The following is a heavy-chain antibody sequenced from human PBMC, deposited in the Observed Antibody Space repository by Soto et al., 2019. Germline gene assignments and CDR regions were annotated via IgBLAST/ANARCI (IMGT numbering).Heavy chain of an antibody. V-gene: IGHV4-59*08. Sequence: SETLSLTCTVSGGSISSYYWSWIRQPPGKGLEWIGYIYYSGSTNYNPSLKSRVTISVDTSKNQFSLKLSSVTAADTAVYYCATQSNTCSGGSCYYASSGYYYYMDVWGKGTTVTVSS. D-gene: IGHD2-15*01. J-gene: IGHJ6*03. CDR3: ATQSNTCSGGSCYYASSGYYYYMDV. CDR2: IYYSGST. CDR1: GGSISSYY.